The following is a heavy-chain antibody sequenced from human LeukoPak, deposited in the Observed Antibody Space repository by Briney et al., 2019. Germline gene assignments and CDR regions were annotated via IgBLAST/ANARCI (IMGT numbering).Heavy chain of an antibody. CDR1: GYSFTSYW. Sequence: GESLKISCKGSGYSFTSYWISWVRQMPGKGLEWMGRIDPSDSYTNYSPSFQGQVTISADKSISTAYLQWSSLKASDTAMYYCATSPYSSGWYDSALPYYFDYWGQGTLVTVSS. J-gene: IGHJ4*02. CDR3: ATSPYSSGWYDSALPYYFDY. CDR2: IDPSDSYT. V-gene: IGHV5-10-1*04. D-gene: IGHD6-19*01.